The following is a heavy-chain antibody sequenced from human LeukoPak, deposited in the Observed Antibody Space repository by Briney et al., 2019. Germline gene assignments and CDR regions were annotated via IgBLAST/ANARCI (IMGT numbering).Heavy chain of an antibody. CDR1: GGSLSRYY. V-gene: IGHV4-4*07. D-gene: IGHD6-19*01. CDR3: SRSSGWYPYSFDY. J-gene: IGHJ4*02. CDR2: IYTSGST. Sequence: PSETLSLTRTVPGGSLSRYYWSGIRHPAGEGLEWIGRIYTSGSTNYNPSLQSRVTMSVDTSKNQSSLNLSSVTAADTAGYYCSRSSGWYPYSFDYWGQGTLATVSS.